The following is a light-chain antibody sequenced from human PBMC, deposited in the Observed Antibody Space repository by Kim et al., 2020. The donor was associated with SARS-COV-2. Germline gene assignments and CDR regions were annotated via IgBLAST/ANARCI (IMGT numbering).Light chain of an antibody. V-gene: IGLV2-8*01. J-gene: IGLJ2*01. CDR2: EVN. CDR3: SSYAGRQNLV. Sequence: QSATISSTGTSSDIGDYNFVAWYQQHPGKAPKVMIYEVNKRPSGVPDRFSGSKSGNTASLTVSGLQAEDEADYYCSSYAGRQNLVFGGGTQLTVL. CDR1: SSDIGDYNF.